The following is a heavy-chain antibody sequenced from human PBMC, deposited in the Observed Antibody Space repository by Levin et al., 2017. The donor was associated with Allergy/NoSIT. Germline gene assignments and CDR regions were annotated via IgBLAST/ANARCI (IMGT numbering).Heavy chain of an antibody. CDR2: INSDGSNT. CDR1: GFTFSNYW. J-gene: IGHJ5*01. D-gene: IGHD2-2*01. V-gene: IGHV3-74*01. Sequence: GASVKVSCAASGFTFSNYWMHWVRQAPGKGLVWVSHINSDGSNTNYADSVKGRFTISRDNAKNTLYLQINSLRAEDTAVYYCARGGCSSTSCLDSWGQGTLVTVSP. CDR3: ARGGCSSTSCLDS.